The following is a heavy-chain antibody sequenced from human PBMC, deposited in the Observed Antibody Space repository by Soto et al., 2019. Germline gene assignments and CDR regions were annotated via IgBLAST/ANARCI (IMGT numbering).Heavy chain of an antibody. V-gene: IGHV4-39*01. CDR2: IYYSGST. Sequence: SETLSLTCTVSGGSICSSSYYWGWIRQPPGKGLEWIGSIYYSGSTYYNPSLKSRVTISVDTSKNQFSLKLSSVTAADTAVYYCARSDLGYCSGGSCYSGHYYYYMDVWGKGTTVTVSS. D-gene: IGHD2-15*01. J-gene: IGHJ6*03. CDR1: GGSICSSSYY. CDR3: ARSDLGYCSGGSCYSGHYYYYMDV.